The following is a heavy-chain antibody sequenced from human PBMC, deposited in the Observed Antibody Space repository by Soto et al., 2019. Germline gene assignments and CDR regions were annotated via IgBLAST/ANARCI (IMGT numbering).Heavy chain of an antibody. V-gene: IGHV4-31*03. Sequence: SETLSLTCTVSGGSISSGGYYWSWIRQHPGKGLEWIGYIYYSGSTYYNPSLKSRVTISVDTSKNQFSLKLSSVTAADTAAYYCARDMITAIGGLDPWGQGTLVTVSS. J-gene: IGHJ5*02. CDR3: ARDMITAIGGLDP. D-gene: IGHD5-18*01. CDR2: IYYSGST. CDR1: GGSISSGGYY.